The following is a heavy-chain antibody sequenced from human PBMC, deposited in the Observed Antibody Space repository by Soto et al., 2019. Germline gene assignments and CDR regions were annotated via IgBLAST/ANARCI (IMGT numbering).Heavy chain of an antibody. V-gene: IGHV3-48*03. Sequence: EVSLRRSCVAARCTFSGCKMSWVRQAPGQGRDRVSYITTSGATIYYAYSVQGRCTISRDNAKNSLYLQMNSLRVEDTAVYYCARESDSGSSAPFDYWGRGPLVTVSS. J-gene: IGHJ4*02. CDR3: ARESDSGSSAPFDY. D-gene: IGHD1-26*01. CDR1: RCTFSGCK. CDR2: ITTSGATI.